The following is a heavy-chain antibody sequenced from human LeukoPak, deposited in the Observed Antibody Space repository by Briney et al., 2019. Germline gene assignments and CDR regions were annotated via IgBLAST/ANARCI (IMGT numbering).Heavy chain of an antibody. J-gene: IGHJ6*03. CDR1: GYTFSSYA. Sequence: GASVKVSCKASGYTFSSYAMNWVRQAPGRGLEWMGWINTDTGNPTYAQGFTGRFVFSLDTSVSTAFLQISSLKAEDTAVYYCARYYYYYMDVWGKGTTVTVSS. V-gene: IGHV7-4-1*02. CDR3: ARYYYYYMDV. CDR2: INTDTGNP.